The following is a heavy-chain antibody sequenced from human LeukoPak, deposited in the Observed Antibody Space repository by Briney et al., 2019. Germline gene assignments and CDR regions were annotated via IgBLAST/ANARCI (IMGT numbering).Heavy chain of an antibody. CDR3: VRAVGGDGSGSL. V-gene: IGHV4-59*01. CDR2: IYYRVTS. J-gene: IGHJ4*02. CDR1: GDSISTYY. Sequence: ASETLSLTCTVSGDSISTYYWSWIRQPPGKGLEWIGYIYYRVTSDYNSSLKSRVTMSVDMSTRQISLKLSSVTAADTAVYYCVRAVGGDGSGSLWGPGTLVTVSS. D-gene: IGHD3-10*01.